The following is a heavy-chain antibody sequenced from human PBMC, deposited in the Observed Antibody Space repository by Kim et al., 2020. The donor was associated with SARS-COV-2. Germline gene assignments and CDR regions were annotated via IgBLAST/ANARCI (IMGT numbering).Heavy chain of an antibody. V-gene: IGHV1-18*01. Sequence: YARKLRGRVTMTTDTSTSTAYMELRSLRSDDTAVYYCARDIDDGYSYGLNWGQGTLVTVSS. J-gene: IGHJ4*02. CDR3: ARDIDDGYSYGLN. D-gene: IGHD5-18*01.